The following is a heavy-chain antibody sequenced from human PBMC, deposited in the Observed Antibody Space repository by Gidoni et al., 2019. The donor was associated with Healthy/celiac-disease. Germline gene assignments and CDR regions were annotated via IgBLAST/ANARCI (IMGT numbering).Heavy chain of an antibody. CDR3: ARNYGDPY. V-gene: IGHV4-34*01. J-gene: IGHJ4*02. D-gene: IGHD4-17*01. CDR2: INHSGST. Sequence: QVQLQPWGAGLLQPSETLYLTSAVYGGSFSGYYWCWISHPPGKGLEWSGEINHSGSTNSNPSLTSRVTISLDTATNHFALKLSSVSAADTAVYYCARNYGDPYWGQGTLVTVSS. CDR1: GGSFSGYY.